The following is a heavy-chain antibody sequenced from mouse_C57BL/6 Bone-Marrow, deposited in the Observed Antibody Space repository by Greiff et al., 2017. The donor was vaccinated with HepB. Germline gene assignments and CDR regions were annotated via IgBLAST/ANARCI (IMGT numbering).Heavy chain of an antibody. V-gene: IGHV1-54*01. CDR2: INPGSGGT. D-gene: IGHD1-1*01. Sequence: QVQPQQSGAELVRPGTSVKVSCKASGYAFTNYLIEWVKQRPGQGLEWIGVINPGSGGTNYNEKFKGKATLTADKSSSTAYMQLGSLTSEDSAVYFCARDGSIYYFDYWGQGTTLTVSS. J-gene: IGHJ2*01. CDR1: GYAFTNYL. CDR3: ARDGSIYYFDY.